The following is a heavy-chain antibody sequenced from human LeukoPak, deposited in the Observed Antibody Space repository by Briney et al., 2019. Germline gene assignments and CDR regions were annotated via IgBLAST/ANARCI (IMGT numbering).Heavy chain of an antibody. J-gene: IGHJ4*02. D-gene: IGHD6-19*01. V-gene: IGHV3-73*01. CDR2: IRSKANSYAT. CDR3: TRRGTRAVAGTEYTFDY. Sequence: QPGGSLRLSCAASGFTFSGSAMHWVRQASGKGLEWVGRIRSKANSYATAYAASVKGRFTISRDDSKNTAYLQMNSLKTEDTAVYYCTRRGTRAVAGTEYTFDYWGQGTLVTVSS. CDR1: GFTFSGSA.